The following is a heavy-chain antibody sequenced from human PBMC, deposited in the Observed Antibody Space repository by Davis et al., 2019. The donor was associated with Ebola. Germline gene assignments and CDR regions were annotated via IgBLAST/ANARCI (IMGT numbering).Heavy chain of an antibody. CDR1: GFTFGDYA. D-gene: IGHD3-3*01. CDR3: TRVPYDFWSGSIRGPDY. V-gene: IGHV3-49*03. CDR2: IRSKAYGGTT. Sequence: PGGSLRLSCTASGFTFGDYAMSWFRQAPGKGLEWVGFIRSKAYGGTTEYAASVKGRFTISRDDSKSIAYLQMNSLKTEDTAVYYCTRVPYDFWSGSIRGPDYWGQGTLVTVSS. J-gene: IGHJ4*02.